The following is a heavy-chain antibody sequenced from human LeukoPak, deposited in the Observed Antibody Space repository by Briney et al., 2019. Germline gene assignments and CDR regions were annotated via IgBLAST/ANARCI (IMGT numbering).Heavy chain of an antibody. V-gene: IGHV3-30*02. D-gene: IGHD3-10*01. CDR3: SRDLVYSHGSGSFEAFDF. CDR2: IRFDGSNK. Sequence: GGSLRLSCAASGFTFSSYGMHWVRQAPGKGLEWVAFIRFDGSNKYSADSVKGRFTISRDNAKNSLYLQMNSLRAEDTAVYYFSRDLVYSHGSGSFEAFDFWGQGTLVTVSS. CDR1: GFTFSSYG. J-gene: IGHJ3*01.